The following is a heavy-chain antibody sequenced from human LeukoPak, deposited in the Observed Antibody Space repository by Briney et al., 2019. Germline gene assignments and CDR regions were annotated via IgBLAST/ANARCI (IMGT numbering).Heavy chain of an antibody. Sequence: GGSLRLSCAASGFIFSSYWMHWVRQVPGKGLVWVSRVYTDGTTTDFADSVKGRFTVSRDNAKNTLYLQMDSLRAEDTAMYYCARSVVSTYWYFYLWGRGTLVTVPS. CDR1: GFIFSSYW. V-gene: IGHV3-74*01. CDR2: VYTDGTTT. D-gene: IGHD4-23*01. CDR3: ARSVVSTYWYFYL. J-gene: IGHJ2*01.